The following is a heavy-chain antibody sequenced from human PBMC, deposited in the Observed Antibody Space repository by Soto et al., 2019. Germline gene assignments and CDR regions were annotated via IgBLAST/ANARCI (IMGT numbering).Heavy chain of an antibody. CDR2: INAKSGGT. V-gene: IGHV1-2*02. J-gene: IGHJ4*02. CDR3: ARDLAKGGGSAGFDY. D-gene: IGHD1-26*01. CDR1: GYTFTVYY. Sequence: QVQLVQSGAEVKKPGASVNVSCKASGYTFTVYYMHWVRQAPGQGLEWMGWINAKSGGTMYPQKFQGRVTMTWDTSISTAYMAMPRLRSDDTAVYYCARDLAKGGGSAGFDYWGQGTLVTVSS.